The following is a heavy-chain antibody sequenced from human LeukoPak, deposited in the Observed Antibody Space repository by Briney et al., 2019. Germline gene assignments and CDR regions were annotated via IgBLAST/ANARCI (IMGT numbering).Heavy chain of an antibody. CDR2: IYSGGST. CDR1: GFTVSSNY. Sequence: PGGSLRLSCAASGFTVSSNYMSWVRQAPGKGLEWVSVIYSGGSTYYADSVKGRLTISRDNSKNTLYLQMNSLRAEDTAVYYCATGGYLSPFDYWGQGTLVTVSS. CDR3: ATGGYLSPFDY. V-gene: IGHV3-53*01. J-gene: IGHJ4*02. D-gene: IGHD2-21*02.